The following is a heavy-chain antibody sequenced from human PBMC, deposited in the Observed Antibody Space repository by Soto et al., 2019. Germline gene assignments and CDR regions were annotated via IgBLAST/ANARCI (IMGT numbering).Heavy chain of an antibody. D-gene: IGHD5-18*01. CDR1: GFSLSTSGVG. Sequence: QITLKESGPTLVKPTQTLTLTCSFSGFSLSTSGVGVAWIRQPPGTALELLALIYWDDDKRYSPYLKSRLTIAKDRSKNQVVLTMTNMDPVDTATYYCAHHSGYNYGLNAFDIWGQGTMVTVSS. V-gene: IGHV2-5*02. J-gene: IGHJ3*02. CDR2: IYWDDDK. CDR3: AHHSGYNYGLNAFDI.